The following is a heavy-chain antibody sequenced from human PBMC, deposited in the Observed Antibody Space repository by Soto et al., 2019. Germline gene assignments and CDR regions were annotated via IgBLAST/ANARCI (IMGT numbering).Heavy chain of an antibody. D-gene: IGHD3-22*01. CDR2: ISVYNGNT. J-gene: IGHJ4*02. CDR3: EWAGQYYDASGYAD. CDR1: GYSFATSG. Sequence: QVKLVQSGTEVKKPGASIKVSCKASGYSFATSGMTWVRQAPGQGLEWMGWISVYNGNTNYEQNLQERVTMTTDTATNTAYLEERNLRSYETAVYYCEWAGQYYDASGYADWGQGTLVTVSS. V-gene: IGHV1-18*01.